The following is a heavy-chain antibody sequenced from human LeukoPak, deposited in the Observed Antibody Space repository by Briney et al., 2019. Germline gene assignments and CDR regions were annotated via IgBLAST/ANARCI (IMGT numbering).Heavy chain of an antibody. Sequence: GGSLRLSCAASGFTFSKYGMSWVRQAPGKGLEWVSAISGSNGNTFYADSVKGRFTISRDNSKNTLYLQMSSLRAEDTAVYYCAKRNYYDSRGYLYDSWGQGTLVTVSS. CDR3: AKRNYYDSRGYLYDS. J-gene: IGHJ4*02. CDR2: ISGSNGNT. CDR1: GFTFSKYG. D-gene: IGHD3-22*01. V-gene: IGHV3-23*01.